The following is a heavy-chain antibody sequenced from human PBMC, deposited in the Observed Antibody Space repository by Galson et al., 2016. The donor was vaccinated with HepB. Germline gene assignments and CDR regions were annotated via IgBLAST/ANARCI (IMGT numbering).Heavy chain of an antibody. CDR3: AREGDDYGDYVSGDYYGMDV. CDR1: GFTFSSYA. V-gene: IGHV3-30-3*01. Sequence: SLRLSCAASGFTFSSYATHWVRQAPGKGLEWVAVISYDGSNKYYADSVKGRFTISRDNSKNTLYLQMNGLRAEDTAVYYCAREGDDYGDYVSGDYYGMDVWGQGTTVTVSS. CDR2: ISYDGSNK. J-gene: IGHJ6*02. D-gene: IGHD4-17*01.